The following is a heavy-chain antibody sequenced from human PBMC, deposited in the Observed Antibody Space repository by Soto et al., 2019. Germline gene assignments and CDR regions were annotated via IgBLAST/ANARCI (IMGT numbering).Heavy chain of an antibody. CDR1: GLPFINYP. J-gene: IGHJ4*02. Sequence: GGSQRLSSTASGLPFINYPMSWVRQATGKGLEWVSYISDSGGTTYYADSVKGRFTISRDNSKNTLYLQMNSLRAEDTAVYYCAKDPYCSSISCYAGNFYYWGQGALVTVSS. D-gene: IGHD2-2*01. CDR3: AKDPYCSSISCYAGNFYY. V-gene: IGHV3-23*01. CDR2: ISDSGGTT.